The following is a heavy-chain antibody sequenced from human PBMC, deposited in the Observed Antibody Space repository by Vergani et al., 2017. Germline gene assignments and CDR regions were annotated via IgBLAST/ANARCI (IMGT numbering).Heavy chain of an antibody. V-gene: IGHV1-8*01. D-gene: IGHD5-12*01. CDR1: GYTFTSYD. CDR2: MNPNSGNT. J-gene: IGHJ6*03. CDR3: ARGYSXYDRQNNGYYYMDV. Sequence: QVQLVQSGAEVKKPGASVKVSCKASGYTFTSYDINWVRQATGQGLEWMGWMNPNSGNTGYAQKFQGRVTMTRNTSISTAYMELSSLRSEDTAVYYCARGYSXYDRQNNGYYYMDVWGKGTTVTVSS.